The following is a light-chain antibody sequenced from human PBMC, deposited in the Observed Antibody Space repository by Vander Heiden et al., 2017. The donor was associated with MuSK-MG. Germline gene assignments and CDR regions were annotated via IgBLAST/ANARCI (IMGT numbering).Light chain of an antibody. Sequence: DIQMTQSPSTLSASVGGRVTITCRASQTISSWLAWYQQKPGKAPKLLIYKASSLESGVPSRFSGSGSGTEFTLTISSLQPDDFATYYCQQYNGFPWTFGQGTKVEI. CDR1: QTISSW. J-gene: IGKJ1*01. CDR2: KAS. V-gene: IGKV1-5*03. CDR3: QQYNGFPWT.